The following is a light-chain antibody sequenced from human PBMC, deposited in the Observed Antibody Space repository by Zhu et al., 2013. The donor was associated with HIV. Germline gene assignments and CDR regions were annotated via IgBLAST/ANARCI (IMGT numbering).Light chain of an antibody. J-gene: IGKJ1*01. Sequence: EILMTQSPATLSVSPGERVNLSCRASQSLSSNLAWYQQKPGQAPRLLIYGASTRAIGIPPRFSGSGSGTEFTLTISRLQSEDFAVYYCQQYNDWPLWTFGQGTRVDVK. V-gene: IGKV3-15*01. CDR3: QQYNDWPLWT. CDR1: QSLSSN. CDR2: GAS.